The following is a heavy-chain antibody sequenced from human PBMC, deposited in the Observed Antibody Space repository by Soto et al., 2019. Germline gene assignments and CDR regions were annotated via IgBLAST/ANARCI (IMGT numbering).Heavy chain of an antibody. CDR2: IVVGSGNT. D-gene: IGHD2-15*01. V-gene: IGHV1-58*01. CDR1: GFTFTSSA. Sequence: SVKVSCKASGFTFTSSAVQWVRQARGQRLEWIGWIVVGSGNTNYAQKFQERVTITRDMSTSTAYMELSSLRSEDTAVYYCAAGGVVVADFDYWGQGTLVTVSS. J-gene: IGHJ4*02. CDR3: AAGGVVVADFDY.